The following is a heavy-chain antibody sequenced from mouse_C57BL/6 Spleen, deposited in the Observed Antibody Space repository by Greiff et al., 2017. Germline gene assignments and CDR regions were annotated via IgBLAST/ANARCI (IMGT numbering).Heavy chain of an antibody. CDR1: GYTFTSYW. CDR3: ARNYGNYSY. CDR2: IYPSDSET. Sequence: VQLQQPGAELVRPGSSVKLSCKASGYTFTSYWMDWVKQRPGQGLEWIGNIYPSDSETHYNQKFKDKATLTVDKSSSTAYMQLSSLTSEDSAVYYCARNYGNYSYWGQGTTLTVSS. V-gene: IGHV1-61*01. J-gene: IGHJ2*01. D-gene: IGHD2-1*01.